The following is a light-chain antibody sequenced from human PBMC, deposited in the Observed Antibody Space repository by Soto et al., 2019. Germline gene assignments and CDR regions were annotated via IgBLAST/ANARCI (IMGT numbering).Light chain of an antibody. J-gene: IGKJ4*01. V-gene: IGKV1-39*01. CDR2: ATS. CDR1: QTIRSH. CDR3: QQTYRTPLT. Sequence: DIQMTQFPLSLSASVGDRVTITCRASQTIRSHLNWYQQKPGEAPKIVIYATSTLQSGVPSRFNGSASGTDFTLTISSLQPEDFATYYCQQTYRTPLTFGGGTKVDIK.